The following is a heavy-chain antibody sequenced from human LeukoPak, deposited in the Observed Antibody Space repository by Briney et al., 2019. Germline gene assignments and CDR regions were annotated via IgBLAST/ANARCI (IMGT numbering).Heavy chain of an antibody. D-gene: IGHD3-22*01. J-gene: IGHJ4*02. CDR3: ARDSSGYQ. CDR1: GFTFSTYW. CDR2: IKEDGSEK. V-gene: IGHV3-7*01. Sequence: PGGCLRLSCAASGFTFSTYWMSWVRQAPGKGLEWVANIKEDGSEKYYGDSVKGRFTISRDNAKNSLYLQMNSLRAEDTAVYYCARDSSGYQWGQGTLVTVSS.